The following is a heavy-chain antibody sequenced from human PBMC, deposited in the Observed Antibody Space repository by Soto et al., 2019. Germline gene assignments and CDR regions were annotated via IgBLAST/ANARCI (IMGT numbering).Heavy chain of an antibody. CDR2: IKSSSDGGTI. J-gene: IGHJ4*02. V-gene: IGHV3-15*05. CDR3: VTGTPIDF. Sequence: EVHLVESGGGLVKPGESLRLSCAASGITFRNAWLSWVRQAPGKGLEWIGRIKSSSDGGTINYAAPVRGRFTISRDDAKDTLSLQMNSLKSEDTALYYCVTGTPIDFWGQGTLVTVSS. CDR1: GITFRNAW.